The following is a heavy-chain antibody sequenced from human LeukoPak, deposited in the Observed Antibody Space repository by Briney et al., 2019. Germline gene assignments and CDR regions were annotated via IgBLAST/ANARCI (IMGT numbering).Heavy chain of an antibody. D-gene: IGHD3-22*01. CDR3: AKGGFDSSGYPGGYGMDV. V-gene: IGHV3-23*01. J-gene: IGHJ6*02. CDR2: ISGSGGST. Sequence: GGSLRLSCAASGFTFSSYAMSWVRQAPGKGLEWVSAISGSGGSTYYADSVKGRFTISRDNSKNTLYLQMNSLRAEDTAVYYCAKGGFDSSGYPGGYGMDVWGQGTTVTVSS. CDR1: GFTFSSYA.